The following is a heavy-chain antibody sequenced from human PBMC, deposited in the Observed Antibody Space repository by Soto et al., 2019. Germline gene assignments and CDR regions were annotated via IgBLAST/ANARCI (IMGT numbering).Heavy chain of an antibody. J-gene: IGHJ4*02. V-gene: IGHV3-23*01. CDR1: GITFIADA. Sequence: LRLSCAASGITFIADAMSWVRQAPGKGLEWVSAISGSGATTYYADSVKGRFTISRDKSKNTLYLQMNSLRAEDTALYYCAKSFSSNWYDYFDYWGQGSLVTAP. CDR3: AKSFSSNWYDYFDY. D-gene: IGHD6-13*01. CDR2: ISGSGATT.